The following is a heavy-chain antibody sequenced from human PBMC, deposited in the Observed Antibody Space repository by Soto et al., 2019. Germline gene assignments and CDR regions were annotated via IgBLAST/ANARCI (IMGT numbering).Heavy chain of an antibody. Sequence: QVQLVQSGAEVKKPGSSVKVSCKASGGTFSSYAISWVRQAPGQGLEWMGGVIPIFGTANYARKFQGRVRITADDSTSTAYMELSSLRSEDTAVYYCARAIAAAGTGWFDPWGQGTLVTVSS. D-gene: IGHD6-13*01. CDR1: GGTFSSYA. J-gene: IGHJ5*02. CDR2: VIPIFGTA. V-gene: IGHV1-69*01. CDR3: ARAIAAAGTGWFDP.